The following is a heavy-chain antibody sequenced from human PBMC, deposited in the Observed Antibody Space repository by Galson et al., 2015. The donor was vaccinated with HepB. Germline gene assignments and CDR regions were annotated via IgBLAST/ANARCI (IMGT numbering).Heavy chain of an antibody. Sequence: SLRLSCAASGFTFSRISMTWVRQAPGKGLERVSVISGSGDRVYYADFGKGRFTISRDNSKTTLYLQMSSLSAEDTAVYYCAKSRYGHDAFDVWGQGTMVTVSS. D-gene: IGHD5-18*01. CDR3: AKSRYGHDAFDV. V-gene: IGHV3-23*01. J-gene: IGHJ3*01. CDR2: ISGSGDRV. CDR1: GFTFSRIS.